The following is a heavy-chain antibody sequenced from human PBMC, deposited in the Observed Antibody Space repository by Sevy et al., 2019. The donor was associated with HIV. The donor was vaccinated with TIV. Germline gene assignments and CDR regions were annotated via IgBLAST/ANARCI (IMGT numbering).Heavy chain of an antibody. D-gene: IGHD3-10*01. CDR1: GGSISSFY. CDR2: IEYSGRT. V-gene: IGHV4-59*01. CDR3: ARNYYGSGRAIGY. Sequence: SETLSLTCTVSGGSISSFYWSWIRQPPGKGLEWMGYIEYSGRTNSNPSLKSRVTISVDTSKNQFSLKLNSVTAADTAVYYCARNYYGSGRAIGYWGQGTLVTVSS. J-gene: IGHJ4*02.